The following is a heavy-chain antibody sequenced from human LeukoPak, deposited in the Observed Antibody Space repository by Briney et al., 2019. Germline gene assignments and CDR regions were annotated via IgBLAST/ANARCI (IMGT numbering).Heavy chain of an antibody. CDR2: IKPDGSET. Sequence: GGSLRLSCAASGFPFSSYWMSWVRQTPGKGLEWVANIKPDGSETYYMDLEGRFTVSRDNAKKSLYLQMNSLRAEDTAVYYCARDDGLRSVDSWGQGTQVTVSS. V-gene: IGHV3-7*01. CDR3: ARDDGLRSVDS. J-gene: IGHJ4*02. CDR1: GFPFSSYW.